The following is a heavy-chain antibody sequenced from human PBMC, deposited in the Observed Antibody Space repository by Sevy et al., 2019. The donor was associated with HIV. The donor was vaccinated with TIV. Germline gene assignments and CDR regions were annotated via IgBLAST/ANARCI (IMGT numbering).Heavy chain of an antibody. V-gene: IGHV1-46*01. D-gene: IGHD1-26*01. CDR3: ARDRDLSGSYLEYYYYAMDV. CDR1: GYTFTTYY. J-gene: IGHJ6*02. Sequence: ASVKVSCKASGYTFTTYYIHWVRQAPGQGLEWMGLIDPSGSTRYALKFQGRVSMTGDTSTTTLYMELSSLTSEDTAVYYCARDRDLSGSYLEYYYYAMDVWGQGTTVTVSS. CDR2: IDPSGST.